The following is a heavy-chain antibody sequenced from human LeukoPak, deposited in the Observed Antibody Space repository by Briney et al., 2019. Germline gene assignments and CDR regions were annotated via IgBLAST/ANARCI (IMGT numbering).Heavy chain of an antibody. CDR3: VRRSLVAAGLLDY. Sequence: GGSLRPSCTASGFTFGDHAMSWVRQAPGKGLEWVGFVRTKTYGGTTEYAASVKGRFSISRDDSKSIAHLQMNSLKTEDTGVYYCVRRSLVAAGLLDYWGQGTLVAVSS. J-gene: IGHJ4*02. CDR2: VRTKTYGGTT. V-gene: IGHV3-49*04. D-gene: IGHD6-13*01. CDR1: GFTFGDHA.